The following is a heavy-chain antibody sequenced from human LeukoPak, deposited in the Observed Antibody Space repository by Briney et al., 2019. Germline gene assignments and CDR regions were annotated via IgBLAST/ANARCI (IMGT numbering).Heavy chain of an antibody. CDR1: GYSFTSYC. Sequence: GESLKISCKGSGYSFTSYCIGWVRQMPGKGLEWMGIIYPGDSDTRYSPSFQGQVTISADKSISTAYLQWSSLKASDTAMYYCARGVRGVIIRGNWFDPWGQGTLVTVSS. CDR2: IYPGDSDT. V-gene: IGHV5-51*01. D-gene: IGHD3-10*01. J-gene: IGHJ5*02. CDR3: ARGVRGVIIRGNWFDP.